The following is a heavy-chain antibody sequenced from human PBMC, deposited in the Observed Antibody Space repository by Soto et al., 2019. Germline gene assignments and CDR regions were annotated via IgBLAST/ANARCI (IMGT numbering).Heavy chain of an antibody. CDR2: IYPRGST. CDR1: GASISNTGNY. Sequence: QVHLQESGPGLLKPSQTLSLTCTVSGASISNTGNYWGWIRQSPGKGLEWIGYIYPRGSTSYSPSLRSRLSISVVTSQNQFSLSLNSVTVADTAVYYCARGYYGSGSYFQAYYDYWGQGTLVTVSS. CDR3: ARGYYGSGSYFQAYYDY. J-gene: IGHJ4*02. D-gene: IGHD3-10*01. V-gene: IGHV4-31*03.